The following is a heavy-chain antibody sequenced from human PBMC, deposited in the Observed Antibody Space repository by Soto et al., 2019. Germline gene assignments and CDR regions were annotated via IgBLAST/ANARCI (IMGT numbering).Heavy chain of an antibody. D-gene: IGHD3-10*01. CDR2: ISTSSSNR. V-gene: IGHV3-48*03. CDR3: ARASAVQLDY. J-gene: IGHJ4*02. CDR1: GFSFSNYE. Sequence: GGSLRLSCAASGFSFSNYEMNWVRQAPGKGLEWISYISTSSSNRYYADSVKGRFTISRDSAGNSLFLQMNGLRVEDTAVYYCARASAVQLDYWGQGALVTVSS.